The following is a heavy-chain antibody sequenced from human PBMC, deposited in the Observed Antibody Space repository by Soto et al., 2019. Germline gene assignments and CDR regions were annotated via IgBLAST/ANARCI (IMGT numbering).Heavy chain of an antibody. CDR3: ARDGQFPSTYYGMDV. CDR2: ISSSSSPI. D-gene: IGHD1-1*01. J-gene: IGHJ6*02. V-gene: IGHV3-48*01. Sequence: PGGSLRLSCAASGITFSRYSMNWVRQAPGKGLEWLSYISSSSSPIYYADSVKGRFTISRDNAKNSLYLQMNSLKVEDTAVYYCARDGQFPSTYYGMDVWGQGTTVTVSS. CDR1: GITFSRYS.